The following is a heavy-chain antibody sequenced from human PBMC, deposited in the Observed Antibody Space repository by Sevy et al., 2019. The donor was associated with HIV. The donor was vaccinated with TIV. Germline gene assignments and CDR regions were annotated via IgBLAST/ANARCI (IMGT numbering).Heavy chain of an antibody. V-gene: IGHV4-30-2*01. CDR3: ARVTTLFGALNPNYFDP. Sequence: LSETLSLTCAVSGDSINSGDYSWSWIRQPPGRGLEWIGYIYHSGNTYYNPSLKSRVTISVDRSRNQFSLKLTSVTAADTALYYCARVTTLFGALNPNYFDPWGQGTLVTVSS. CDR1: GDSINSGDYS. CDR2: IYHSGNT. D-gene: IGHD3-3*01. J-gene: IGHJ5*02.